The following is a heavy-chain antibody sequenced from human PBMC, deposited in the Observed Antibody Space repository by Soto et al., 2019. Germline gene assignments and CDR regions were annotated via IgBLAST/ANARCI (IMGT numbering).Heavy chain of an antibody. V-gene: IGHV1-24*01. J-gene: IGHJ4*01. CDR3: ARISDSRSQEEDY. CDR2: FDPEDGET. Sequence: ASVKVSCKVSGYTLSELSMHWVRQAPGKGLEWMGGFDPEDGETIYAQKFQARVIMTKDTSTSTDYMEMSSLRSEDTAVYYCARISDSRSQEEDYWG. CDR1: GYTLSELS. D-gene: IGHD3-22*01.